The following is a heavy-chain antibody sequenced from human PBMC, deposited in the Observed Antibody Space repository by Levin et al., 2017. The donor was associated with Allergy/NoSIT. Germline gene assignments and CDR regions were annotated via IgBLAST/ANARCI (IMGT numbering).Heavy chain of an antibody. V-gene: IGHV3-30-3*01. D-gene: IGHD3-10*01. CDR3: ARALSGSYFDS. CDR2: TSYDGFNK. Sequence: PGESLKISCAASGFSFSDYPMTWVRQGQGKGLEWVAATSYDGFNKNYADSVKGRFTISRDNFKNTLYLQMNSLRPEDTAVYYCARALSGSYFDSWGQGTLVTVSS. CDR1: GFSFSDYP. J-gene: IGHJ4*02.